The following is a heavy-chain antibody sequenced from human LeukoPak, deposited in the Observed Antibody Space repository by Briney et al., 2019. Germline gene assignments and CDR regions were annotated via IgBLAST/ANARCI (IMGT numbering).Heavy chain of an antibody. D-gene: IGHD4-17*01. J-gene: IGHJ4*02. CDR1: GFIVNTNY. Sequence: GGSLRLSCAASGFIVNTNYMTWVRQTPGRGLEWVSFIYADGNTYYADSVKGRFTISRDISKNAVYLQMNSLRAEDTAVYYCARDSYGDANFDSWGQGTLVTVSS. V-gene: IGHV3-53*01. CDR2: IYADGNT. CDR3: ARDSYGDANFDS.